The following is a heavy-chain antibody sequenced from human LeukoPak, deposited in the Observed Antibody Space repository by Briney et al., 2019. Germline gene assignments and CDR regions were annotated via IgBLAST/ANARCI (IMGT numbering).Heavy chain of an antibody. CDR1: GGSISSSNW. CDR2: IYHSGST. Sequence: SETLSLTCAVSGGSISSSNWWSWVRQPPGKGLEWIGEIYHSGSTNYNPSLKSRVTISVDKSKNQFSLKLSSVTAADTAVYYCARADIVVVPAHWFDPWGQGTLVTVSS. D-gene: IGHD2-2*01. CDR3: ARADIVVVPAHWFDP. V-gene: IGHV4-4*02. J-gene: IGHJ5*02.